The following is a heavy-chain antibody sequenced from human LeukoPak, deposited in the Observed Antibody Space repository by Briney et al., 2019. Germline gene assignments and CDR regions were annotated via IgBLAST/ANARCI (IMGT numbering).Heavy chain of an antibody. J-gene: IGHJ4*02. CDR1: GFPFGDYA. CDR3: SRASPGTGHYALASDY. CDR2: IRGKGYGGTT. D-gene: IGHD3-10*01. V-gene: IGHV3-49*05. Sequence: NPGGSLRLSCTGSGFPFGDYAMSWYRQAPGKGLQWVAFIRGKGYGGTTEYAAPVKGRFTISRDDSKSIAYLQMDSLKIEDTAVYYCSRASPGTGHYALASDYWGQGSLVTVSS.